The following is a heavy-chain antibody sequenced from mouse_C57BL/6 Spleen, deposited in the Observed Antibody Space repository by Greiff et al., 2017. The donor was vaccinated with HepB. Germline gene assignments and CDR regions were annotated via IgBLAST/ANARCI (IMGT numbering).Heavy chain of an antibody. CDR2: INPNNGGT. J-gene: IGHJ2*01. Sequence: EVQLQQSGPELVKPEASVKISCKASGYTFTDYYMNWVKQSHGKSLEWIGDINPNNGGTSYNQKFKGKATLTVDKSSSTAYMELRSLTSEDSAVYYCARGGMVTTGYWGQGTTLTVSS. D-gene: IGHD2-2*01. CDR3: ARGGMVTTGY. CDR1: GYTFTDYY. V-gene: IGHV1-26*01.